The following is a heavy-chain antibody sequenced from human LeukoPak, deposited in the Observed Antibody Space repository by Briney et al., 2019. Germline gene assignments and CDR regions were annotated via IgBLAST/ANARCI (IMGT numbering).Heavy chain of an antibody. CDR2: IRTEDYDGAT. V-gene: IGHV3-49*04. CDR3: TRIFGYYYFYMDV. Sequence: GGSLRLSCAASGFTFGDYAMSWVRQAPGKGLEWVGFIRTEDYDGATDYGASVKGRFTISRDDPKNIAYLQMNSLNTEDTGIYFCTRIFGYYYFYMDVWGKGTTVIVSS. CDR1: GFTFGDYA. D-gene: IGHD3-16*01. J-gene: IGHJ6*03.